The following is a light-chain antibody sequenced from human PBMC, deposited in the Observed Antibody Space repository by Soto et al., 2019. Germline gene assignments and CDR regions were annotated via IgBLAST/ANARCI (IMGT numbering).Light chain of an antibody. CDR2: GAF. V-gene: IGKV3-11*01. J-gene: IGKJ5*01. CDR1: QSVSSR. Sequence: EIVMTQSPATLSVSPGERVTLSCRASQSVSSRLAWYHQKPGQSPRLLIYGAFNRATGTPARFSGSGSGTDFTLTISSLEPADSAVYYCQPRIKWPITFGQGTRLEIK. CDR3: QPRIKWPIT.